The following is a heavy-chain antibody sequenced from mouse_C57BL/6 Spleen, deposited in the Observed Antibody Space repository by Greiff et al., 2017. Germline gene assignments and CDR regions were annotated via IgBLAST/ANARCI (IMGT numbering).Heavy chain of an antibody. D-gene: IGHD1-1*01. V-gene: IGHV1-55*01. CDR3: AREDITTVGYFDV. J-gene: IGHJ1*03. Sequence: QVQLQQPGAELVKPGASVTMSCKASGYTFTSYWITWVKQRPGQGLEWNGDIYPGSGSTNYNEKFKSKATLTVDTSSSTAYMQLSSLTSEDSAVYYCAREDITTVGYFDVWGTGTTVTVAS. CDR1: GYTFTSYW. CDR2: IYPGSGST.